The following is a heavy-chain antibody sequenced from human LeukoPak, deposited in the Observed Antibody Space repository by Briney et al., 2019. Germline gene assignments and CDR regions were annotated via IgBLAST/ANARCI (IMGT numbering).Heavy chain of an antibody. J-gene: IGHJ4*02. CDR1: GGSISSGSYY. CDR2: IYTSGST. V-gene: IGHV4-61*02. Sequence: PSQTLSLTCTVSGGSISSGSYYWSWIRQPAGKGLEWIGRIYTSGSTNYNPSLKSRVTISVDTSKNQFSLKLSSVTAADTAVYYCARRSGYSYGHNFDYWGQGTLVTVSS. D-gene: IGHD5-18*01. CDR3: ARRSGYSYGHNFDY.